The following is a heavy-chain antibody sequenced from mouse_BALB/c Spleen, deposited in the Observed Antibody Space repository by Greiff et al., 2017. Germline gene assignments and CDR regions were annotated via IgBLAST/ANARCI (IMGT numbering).Heavy chain of an antibody. J-gene: IGHJ3*01. CDR1: GYNFTSYW. CDR2: IYPGSGST. D-gene: IGHD2-4*01. CDR3: ARSDYDYDGGFAY. V-gene: IGHV1-55*01. Sequence: QVQLQQPGAELVKPGTSVKLSCKASGYNFTSYWINWVKLRPGQGLEWIGDIYPGSGSTNYNEKFKSKATLTVDTSSSTAYMQLSSLASEDSALYYCARSDYDYDGGFAYWGQGTLVTVSA.